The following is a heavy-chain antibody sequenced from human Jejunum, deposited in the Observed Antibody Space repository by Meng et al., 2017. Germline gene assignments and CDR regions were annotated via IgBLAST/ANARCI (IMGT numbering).Heavy chain of an antibody. CDR2: IKEDGSEN. CDR3: ATSASLAY. CDR1: GFTLSRHW. Sequence: GESLKISCVGSGFTLSRHWMSWVRQAPGKGPEWVANIKEDGSENYYLDSVKGRFTISRDNAKNSLYLQMNSLRAEDTAVYYCATSASLAYRGQGTLVTVSS. V-gene: IGHV3-7*01. D-gene: IGHD6-6*01. J-gene: IGHJ4*02.